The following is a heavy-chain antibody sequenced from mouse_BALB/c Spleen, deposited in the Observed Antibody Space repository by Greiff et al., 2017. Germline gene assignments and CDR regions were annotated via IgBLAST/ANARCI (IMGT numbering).Heavy chain of an antibody. CDR1: GYTFSSYW. CDR2: ILPGSGST. V-gene: IGHV1-9*01. J-gene: IGHJ2*01. CDR3: AREDLGYGNYERLDY. D-gene: IGHD2-10*02. Sequence: VQLQQSGAELMKPGASVKISCKATGYTFSSYWIAWVKQRPGHGLEWIGEILPGSGSTNYNEKFKGKATFTADTSSNTAYMQLSSLTSEDSAVYYCAREDLGYGNYERLDYWGQGTTLTVSS.